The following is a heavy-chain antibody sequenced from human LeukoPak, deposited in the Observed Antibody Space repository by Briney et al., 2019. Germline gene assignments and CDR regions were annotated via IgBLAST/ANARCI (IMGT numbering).Heavy chain of an antibody. D-gene: IGHD2-2*03. V-gene: IGHV3-7*01. CDR3: ARDGFCSSTTCYVPDYYSMDV. Sequence: GGSLRLSCAASGFTFSSYWMTWVRQAPGKGLEWVANIKQDGSEKYYVDSVKGRFTISRDNAKSSLYLQMNSLRAEDTAVYYCARDGFCSSTTCYVPDYYSMDVWGQGTTVTVS. J-gene: IGHJ6*02. CDR2: IKQDGSEK. CDR1: GFTFSSYW.